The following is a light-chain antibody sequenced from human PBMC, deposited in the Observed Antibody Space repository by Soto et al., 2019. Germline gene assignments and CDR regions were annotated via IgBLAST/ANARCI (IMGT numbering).Light chain of an antibody. CDR1: QSVSSY. Sequence: EIVLTQSPATLSLSLGERATLSCRASQSVSSYLAWYQQKPGQAPRLLIYDASNRATGIPARFSGSGSGTDFTLTISSLEPEDFAVYYCQQRSNWPLTFGGGTKVDIK. CDR2: DAS. J-gene: IGKJ4*01. CDR3: QQRSNWPLT. V-gene: IGKV3-11*01.